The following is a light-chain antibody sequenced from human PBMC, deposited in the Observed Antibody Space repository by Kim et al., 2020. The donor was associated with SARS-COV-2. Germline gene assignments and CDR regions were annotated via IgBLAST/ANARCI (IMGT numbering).Light chain of an antibody. CDR1: SGSIASNY. V-gene: IGLV6-57*01. CDR3: QSYDSSNQV. Sequence: GKTVTISCTRSSGSIASNYVQWYQQRPGSSPTTVIYEDNQSPSGVPDRFSGSIDSSSNSASLTISGLKTEDEADYCCQSYDSSNQVFGGGTQLTVL. J-gene: IGLJ3*02. CDR2: EDN.